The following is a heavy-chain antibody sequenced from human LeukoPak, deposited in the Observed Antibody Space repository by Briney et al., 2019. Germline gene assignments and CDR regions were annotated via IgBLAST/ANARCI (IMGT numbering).Heavy chain of an antibody. CDR3: AKDRVGSTLNWFDP. Sequence: PGGSLRLSCAASGFTFDDYGMPWVRQVPGKGLEWVSGISWNGGSTDYADSVKGRFTVTRDKSKNTLYLQMNSLRAEYTAVYYCAKDRVGSTLNWFDPWGQGTLVTVSS. CDR2: ISWNGGST. V-gene: IGHV3-20*04. D-gene: IGHD1-26*01. J-gene: IGHJ5*02. CDR1: GFTFDDYG.